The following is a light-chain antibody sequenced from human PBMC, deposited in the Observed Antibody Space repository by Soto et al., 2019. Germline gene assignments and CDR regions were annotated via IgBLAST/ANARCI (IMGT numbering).Light chain of an antibody. CDR3: QQYHDYPLT. J-gene: IGKJ4*01. CDR2: DAS. CDR1: QSISNW. Sequence: DIPMTQSPSTLSASVGDRVTITCRASQSISNWLAWYQQRPGKAPKVLIRDASTLESGVPSRFSGSGSGTEFTLTIGSLQPADFATYYCQQYHDYPLTFGGGTRVEI. V-gene: IGKV1-5*01.